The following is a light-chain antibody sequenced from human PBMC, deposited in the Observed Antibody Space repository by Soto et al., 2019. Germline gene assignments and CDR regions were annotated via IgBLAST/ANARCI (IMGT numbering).Light chain of an antibody. CDR2: DVD. CDR3: ASYTSSSTSVI. J-gene: IGLJ2*01. Sequence: QSALTQPRSVSASPGQSVTISCTGTSGDVGAFNYVSWSQQYPGKAPKLIIYDVDQRPSGVPDRFVGSKSGNTATLTISGLQADDEADYYCASYTSSSTSVIFGRGTKLTVL. CDR1: SGDVGAFNY. V-gene: IGLV2-11*01.